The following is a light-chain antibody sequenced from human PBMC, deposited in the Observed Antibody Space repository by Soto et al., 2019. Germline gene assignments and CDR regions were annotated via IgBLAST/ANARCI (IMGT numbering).Light chain of an antibody. CDR1: ESVHSN. Sequence: EMVMTQSPATLSVSPGERVTLSCRASESVHSNLAWYQQKPGQGPSLLIYYASTRVTGVPDRFSGSGSETEFTLTRSSLQSEDLGVYYCQHYSNWPPTFGPGTKVEIK. CDR2: YAS. J-gene: IGKJ3*01. V-gene: IGKV3-15*01. CDR3: QHYSNWPPT.